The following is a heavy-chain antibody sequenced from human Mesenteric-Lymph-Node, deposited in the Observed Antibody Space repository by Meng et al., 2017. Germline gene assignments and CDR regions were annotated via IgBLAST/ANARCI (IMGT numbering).Heavy chain of an antibody. CDR2: MSPNTGNT. CDR3: ARDPEFAY. CDR1: GYTFTGYY. J-gene: IGHJ4*02. Sequence: ASVKVSCKASGYTFTGYYMHWVRQATGQGLEWMGWMSPNTGNTGYAQKFQGRVTMTSDTSMSTAYMELSALSSEDTAVYYCARDPEFAYWGQGTLVTVSS. D-gene: IGHD3-10*01. V-gene: IGHV1-8*02.